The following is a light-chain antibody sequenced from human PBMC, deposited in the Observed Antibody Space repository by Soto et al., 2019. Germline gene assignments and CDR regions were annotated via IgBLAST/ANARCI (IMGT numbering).Light chain of an antibody. J-gene: IGKJ1*01. V-gene: IGKV3-15*01. CDR2: GAS. Sequence: DIVMTQSPATLSVSPGERATLSCRASQSLYSNLAWYQQKPGQAPRLLIYGASTRATGIPARFSGSGSGTELTLTISSLPSEDFAVYYCQQYSDWPTTFGQGTKVEIK. CDR1: QSLYSN. CDR3: QQYSDWPTT.